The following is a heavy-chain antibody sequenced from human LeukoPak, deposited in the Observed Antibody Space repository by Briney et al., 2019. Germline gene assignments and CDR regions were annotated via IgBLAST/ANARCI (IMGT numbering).Heavy chain of an antibody. D-gene: IGHD2-2*01. V-gene: IGHV3-23*01. Sequence: GGSLRLSCVASGFTFTNFAMSWVRQAPGKGLEWVSTIAPGGGNPDYADSVRGRFTLSRDNSKNTLSLHMSSLTVDDTAVCYCAKSPRVPASWVRPGFDYWGQGTLVIVSS. CDR3: AKSPRVPASWVRPGFDY. CDR1: GFTFTNFA. J-gene: IGHJ4*02. CDR2: IAPGGGNP.